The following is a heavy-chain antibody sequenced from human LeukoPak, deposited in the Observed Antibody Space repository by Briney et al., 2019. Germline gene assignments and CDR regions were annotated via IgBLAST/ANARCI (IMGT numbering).Heavy chain of an antibody. J-gene: IGHJ4*02. CDR2: ISYDGSNK. V-gene: IGHV3-30-3*01. D-gene: IGHD6-13*01. CDR1: GFTFSSYA. CDR3: ARGGSSWYWDY. Sequence: PGVSLRLSCAASGFTFSSYAMHWVRQAPGKGLEWVAVISYDGSNKYYADSVKGRFTISRDNSKNTLYLQMNSLRAEDTAVYYCARGGSSWYWDYWGQGTLVTVSS.